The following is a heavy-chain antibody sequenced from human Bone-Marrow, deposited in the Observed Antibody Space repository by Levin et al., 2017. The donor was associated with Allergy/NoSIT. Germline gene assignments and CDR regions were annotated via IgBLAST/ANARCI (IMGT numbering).Heavy chain of an antibody. V-gene: IGHV4-59*01. CDR2: MSDSGST. D-gene: IGHD3-22*01. Sequence: TSETLSLTCVVSGGSIRNYQWSWIRQPPGKELEWIGYMSDSGSTNSNPSLKSRVTISVDPSKRQFSLNLTSVTAADTAVYYCARAGYYYDSSGPYHWYFDLWGRGTLVTVSS. CDR1: GGSIRNYQ. J-gene: IGHJ2*01. CDR3: ARAGYYYDSSGPYHWYFDL.